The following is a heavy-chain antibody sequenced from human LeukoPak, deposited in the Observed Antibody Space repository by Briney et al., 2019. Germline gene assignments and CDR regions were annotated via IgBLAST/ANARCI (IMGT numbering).Heavy chain of an antibody. Sequence: ASVKVSCKASGYTFTYYGISWVRQAPGQGLEWMGWISGYKGNTNYAQKLQGRVTMTTDTSTNTAYMDLRSLRSDDTAVYYCARDYGGPVDFWGQGTLVTVSS. D-gene: IGHD4-23*01. CDR1: GYTFTYYG. J-gene: IGHJ4*02. CDR2: ISGYKGNT. CDR3: ARDYGGPVDF. V-gene: IGHV1-18*01.